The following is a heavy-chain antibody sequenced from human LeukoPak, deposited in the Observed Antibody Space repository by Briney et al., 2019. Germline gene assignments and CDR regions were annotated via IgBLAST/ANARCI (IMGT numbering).Heavy chain of an antibody. Sequence: SETLSLTCTVSGGSISSYYWSWIRQPPGKGLEWIGYIYHSGSTNYNPSLKSRVTISVDTSKNQFSLKVSSVTAADTAVYYCARDPSYSSSSYYYYYGMDVWGQGTTVTVSS. CDR1: GGSISSYY. D-gene: IGHD6-13*01. J-gene: IGHJ6*02. CDR3: ARDPSYSSSSYYYYYGMDV. CDR2: IYHSGST. V-gene: IGHV4-59*01.